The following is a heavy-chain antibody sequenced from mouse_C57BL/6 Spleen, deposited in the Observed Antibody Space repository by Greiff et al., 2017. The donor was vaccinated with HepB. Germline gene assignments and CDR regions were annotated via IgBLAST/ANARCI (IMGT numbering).Heavy chain of an antibody. D-gene: IGHD2-4*01. J-gene: IGHJ1*03. CDR1: GFTFSDYG. V-gene: IGHV5-17*01. Sequence: EVQRVESGGGLVKPGGSLKLSCAASGFTFSDYGMHWVRQAPEKGLEWVAYISSGSSTIYYADTVKGRFTISRDNAKNTLFLQMTSLRSEDTAMYYCARGFYDYDDYLYFDVWGTGTTVTVSS. CDR2: ISSGSSTI. CDR3: ARGFYDYDDYLYFDV.